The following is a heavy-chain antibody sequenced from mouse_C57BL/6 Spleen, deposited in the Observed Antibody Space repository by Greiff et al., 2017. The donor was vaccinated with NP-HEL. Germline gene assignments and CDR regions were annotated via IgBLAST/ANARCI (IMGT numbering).Heavy chain of an antibody. Sequence: EVQGVESGGGLVKPGGSLKLSCAASGFTFSDYGMHWVRQAPEKGLEWVAYISSGSSTIYNADTVKGRFTISRDNAKKTLFLQMTSLRSEDTAMYYCARPNWDELGFDYWGQGTTLTVSS. CDR2: ISSGSSTI. J-gene: IGHJ2*01. CDR1: GFTFSDYG. V-gene: IGHV5-17*01. D-gene: IGHD4-1*01. CDR3: ARPNWDELGFDY.